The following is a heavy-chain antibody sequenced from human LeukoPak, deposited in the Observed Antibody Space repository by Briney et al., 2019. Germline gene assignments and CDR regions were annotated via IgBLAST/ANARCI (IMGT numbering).Heavy chain of an antibody. CDR3: AKSPTVDAAFDI. CDR2: IGYTGDST. V-gene: IGHV3-23*01. CDR1: GFTFSSYA. J-gene: IGHJ3*02. D-gene: IGHD4-23*01. Sequence: GGPLRLSCAATGFTFSSYAMNWVRQAPGKGLEWVSGIGYTGDSTFYADSVKGRFTVSRDSSKNTLFLHMNSLRAEDTALYYCAKSPTVDAAFDIWGQGTMVTVSS.